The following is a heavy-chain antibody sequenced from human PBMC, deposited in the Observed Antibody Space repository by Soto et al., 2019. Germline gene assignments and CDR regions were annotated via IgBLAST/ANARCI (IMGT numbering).Heavy chain of an antibody. CDR2: IKTQNDGGKT. J-gene: IGHJ4*02. V-gene: IGHV3-15*07. Sequence: EVHLVESGGGLIKPGGSLRRSCAASGFTFTNAWFNLVRPAPWKGVEWVGRIKTQNDGGKTDYAAPVKNRFTISRDDSKNTLYLQKTSLKTEDTGVYFCTADLPTFIPQVDSWGQGTLVTVSS. CDR1: GFTFTNAW. CDR3: TADLPTFIPQVDS. D-gene: IGHD4-4*01.